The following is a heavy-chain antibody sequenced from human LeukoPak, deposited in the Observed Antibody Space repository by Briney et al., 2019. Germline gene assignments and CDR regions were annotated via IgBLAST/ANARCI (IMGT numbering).Heavy chain of an antibody. CDR3: ARVEAVGGYYFDY. Sequence: PAETLSLTCTVSGGSISSSSYYWGWLRQPPGKGLEWIGSIYYSGSTYYNPSLKSRVTISVDTSKNQFSLKLSSVTAADTAVYYCARVEAVGGYYFDYWGQGTLVTVSS. V-gene: IGHV4-39*01. J-gene: IGHJ4*02. D-gene: IGHD3-16*01. CDR1: GGSISSSSYY. CDR2: IYYSGST.